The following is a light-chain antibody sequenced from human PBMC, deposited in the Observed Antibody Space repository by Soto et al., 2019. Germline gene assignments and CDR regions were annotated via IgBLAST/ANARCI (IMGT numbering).Light chain of an antibody. J-gene: IGLJ1*01. CDR2: DVR. Sequence: QSVLTQPASVSGSPGQSITISCTGTSSDVGGYNYVSWYQQHPGRAPKLMIFDVRNRPSGVSNRFSGFKSGNTASLTISGLQAEDEADYYCSSYASTSTYVFGTGTKVTV. V-gene: IGLV2-14*01. CDR3: SSYASTSTYV. CDR1: SSDVGGYNY.